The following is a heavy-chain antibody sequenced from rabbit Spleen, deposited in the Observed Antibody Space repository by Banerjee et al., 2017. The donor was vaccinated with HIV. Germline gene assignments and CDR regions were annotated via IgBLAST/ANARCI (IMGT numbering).Heavy chain of an antibody. V-gene: IGHV1S45*01. CDR3: ARDAGTSFSTYGMDL. J-gene: IGHJ6*01. Sequence: EQLEESGGGLVKPEGSLTLTCKASGVSFSDKDVMCWVRQAPGKGLEWIACAVAGSTDSTYSATWAKGRFTISKPSSTTVTLQMTSLTAADTATYFCARDAGTSFSTYGMDLWGQGTLVTVS. D-gene: IGHD8-1*01. CDR1: GVSFSDKDV. CDR2: AVAGSTDST.